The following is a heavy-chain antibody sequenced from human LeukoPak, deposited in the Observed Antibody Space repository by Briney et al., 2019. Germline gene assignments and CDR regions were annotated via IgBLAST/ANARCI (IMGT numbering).Heavy chain of an antibody. D-gene: IGHD6-13*01. Sequence: GGSLRLSCAASGFTFSSYGMHWVRQAPGKGLGWVAVIWYDGSNKYYADSVKGRFTISRDNSKNTLYLQMNSLRAEDTAVYYCARGGSSSGNYYYYYGMDVWGQGTTVTVSS. CDR2: IWYDGSNK. J-gene: IGHJ6*02. V-gene: IGHV3-33*01. CDR3: ARGGSSSGNYYYYYGMDV. CDR1: GFTFSSYG.